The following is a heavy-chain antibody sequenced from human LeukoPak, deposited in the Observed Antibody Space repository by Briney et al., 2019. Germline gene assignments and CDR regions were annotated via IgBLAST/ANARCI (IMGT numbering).Heavy chain of an antibody. D-gene: IGHD3-22*01. CDR3: ARDGYYDSSGFDY. J-gene: IGHJ4*02. Sequence: SQTPSLTCTVSGGSISSGGYYWSWIRQHPGKGLEWIGYIYYSGSTYYNPSLKSRVTISVDTSKNQFSLKLSSVTAADTAVYYCARDGYYDSSGFDYWGQGTLVTVSS. V-gene: IGHV4-31*03. CDR2: IYYSGST. CDR1: GGSISSGGYY.